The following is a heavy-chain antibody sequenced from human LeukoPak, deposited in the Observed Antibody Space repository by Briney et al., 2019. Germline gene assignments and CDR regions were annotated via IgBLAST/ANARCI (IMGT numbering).Heavy chain of an antibody. V-gene: IGHV3-30*18. J-gene: IGHJ4*02. CDR1: GFTFSSYG. CDR2: ISYDGSNK. Sequence: GRSLRLSCAASGFTFSSYGMHWVRQAPGKGLEWVAVISYDGSNKYYADSVKGRFTISRDNSKNTLYLQMNSLRAEDTAVYYCAKSPRRDGYNALDYWGQGTLVTVSS. CDR3: AKSPRRDGYNALDY. D-gene: IGHD5-24*01.